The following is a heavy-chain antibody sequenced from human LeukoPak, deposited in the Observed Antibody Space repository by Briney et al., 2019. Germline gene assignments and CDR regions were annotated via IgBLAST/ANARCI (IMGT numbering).Heavy chain of an antibody. D-gene: IGHD2-2*01. CDR1: GFTFSTYA. Sequence: GGSLRLSCAASGFTFSTYAMSWVRQAPGKGLEWVSAIRGSGDSTNYAGSADSVKGRFTISRDNSKNMLYLQMNSLRAEDTAVYYCARDLYPRRGNFDYWGQGTLVIVSS. CDR3: ARDLYPRRGNFDY. V-gene: IGHV3-23*01. J-gene: IGHJ4*02. CDR2: IRGSGDST.